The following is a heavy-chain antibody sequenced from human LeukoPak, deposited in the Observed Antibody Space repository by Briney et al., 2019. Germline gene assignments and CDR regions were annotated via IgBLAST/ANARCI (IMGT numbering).Heavy chain of an antibody. Sequence: PGGSLRLSCAASGFTFSSYSMNWVRQAPGKGLEWVSSISSSSSYIYYADSVKGRFTISRDNAKNSLYLQMNSLRAEDTAVYYCARGPLGGGGYFDYWGQGTLVTVSS. CDR1: GFTFSSYS. J-gene: IGHJ4*02. V-gene: IGHV3-21*01. CDR2: ISSSSSYI. D-gene: IGHD1-26*01. CDR3: ARGPLGGGGYFDY.